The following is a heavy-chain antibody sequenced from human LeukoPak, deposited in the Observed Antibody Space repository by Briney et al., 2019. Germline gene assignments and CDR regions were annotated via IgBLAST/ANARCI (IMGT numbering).Heavy chain of an antibody. D-gene: IGHD3-22*01. V-gene: IGHV1-18*01. J-gene: IGHJ4*02. CDR1: GYTFTSYG. Sequence: ASVKVSCKASGYTFTSYGISWVRQAPGQGLEWMGWISAYNGNTNCAQKLQGRVTMTTDTSTSTAYMELRSLRSDDTAVYYCARGYYDSSGFYYFDYWGQGTLVTVSS. CDR2: ISAYNGNT. CDR3: ARGYYDSSGFYYFDY.